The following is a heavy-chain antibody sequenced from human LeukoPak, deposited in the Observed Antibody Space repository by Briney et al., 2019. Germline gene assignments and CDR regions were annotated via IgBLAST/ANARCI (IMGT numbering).Heavy chain of an antibody. D-gene: IGHD3-22*01. J-gene: IGHJ4*02. Sequence: GASVKVSCKTSGYTFTTFGISWVRQAPGQGLEWMGWISAYNGNTNFAQKFQGRVTMTRDTSISTAYMELSRLRSDDTAVYYCASEGSYDSSGYYDYWGQGTLVTVSS. CDR2: ISAYNGNT. CDR3: ASEGSYDSSGYYDY. CDR1: GYTFTTFG. V-gene: IGHV1-18*01.